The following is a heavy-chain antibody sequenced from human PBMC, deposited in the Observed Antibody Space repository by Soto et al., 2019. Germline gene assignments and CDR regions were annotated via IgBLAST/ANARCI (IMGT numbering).Heavy chain of an antibody. CDR1: GGSISSSSYY. V-gene: IGHV4-39*01. CDR2: IYYSGST. D-gene: IGHD6-19*01. CDR3: ARAYSSGSVSDY. Sequence: SETLSLTCTVSGGSISSSSYYWGWIRQPPGKGLEWIGSIYYSGSTYYNPSLKSRVTISVDTSKNQFSLKLSSVTAADTAVYYCARAYSSGSVSDYWGQGTLVTVSS. J-gene: IGHJ4*02.